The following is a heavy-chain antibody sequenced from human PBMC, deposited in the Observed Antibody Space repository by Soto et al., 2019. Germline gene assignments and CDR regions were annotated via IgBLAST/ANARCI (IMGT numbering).Heavy chain of an antibody. CDR1: GFTFSGYG. V-gene: IGHV3-33*01. Sequence: QVQLVESGGGVVQPGRSLRLSCAASGFTFSGYGMHWVRQAPGKGLEWVAITRHDGSNTYYADSVRGRFTISRDNSKKTLYLQMDILRAEDTAVYYCARDGVGATTFFGYFAYWGQGTLVTVSS. D-gene: IGHD1-26*01. CDR3: ARDGVGATTFFGYFAY. J-gene: IGHJ4*02. CDR2: TRHDGSNT.